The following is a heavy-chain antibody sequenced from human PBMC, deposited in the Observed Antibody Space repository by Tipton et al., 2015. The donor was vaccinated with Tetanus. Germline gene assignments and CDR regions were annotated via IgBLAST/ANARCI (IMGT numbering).Heavy chain of an antibody. Sequence: TLSLTCTVFGGSVSSGSYYWAWIRRPPGKGLEYIGYILYGASTHYNPSLKSRVTVSAYPSQNQFSLNLNSVTAADTAVYYCARIHDFLSGHFDFWGQGTPVTVSS. CDR1: GGSVSSGSYY. CDR2: ILYGAST. D-gene: IGHD3-3*01. V-gene: IGHV4-61*01. CDR3: ARIHDFLSGHFDF. J-gene: IGHJ4*02.